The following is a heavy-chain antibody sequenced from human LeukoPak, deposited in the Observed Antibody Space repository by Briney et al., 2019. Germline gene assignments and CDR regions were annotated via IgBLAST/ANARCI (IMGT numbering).Heavy chain of an antibody. V-gene: IGHV3-9*01. Sequence: GGSLRLSCAASGFTFDDYAMHWVRQAPGKGLEWVSGISWSSGSIGYADSVKGRFTISRDNAKNSLYLQMNSLRAEDTALYYCAKDASGYSSSWYFGWFDPWGQGTLVTVSS. J-gene: IGHJ5*02. D-gene: IGHD6-13*01. CDR2: ISWSSGSI. CDR1: GFTFDDYA. CDR3: AKDASGYSSSWYFGWFDP.